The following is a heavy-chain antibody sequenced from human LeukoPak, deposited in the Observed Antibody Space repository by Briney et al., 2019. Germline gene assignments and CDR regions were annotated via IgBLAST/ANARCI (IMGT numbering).Heavy chain of an antibody. V-gene: IGHV3-7*03. CDR1: GFTFSSYA. Sequence: TGGSLRLSCAASGFTFSSYAMHWVRQAPGKGLEWVANIKRDGSEKYYVDSVKGRFTISRDNAKNSLDLQMNSLRVEDTAVYYCARLGPASSGWPESFDYWGQGTLVTVSS. CDR2: IKRDGSEK. J-gene: IGHJ4*02. CDR3: ARLGPASSGWPESFDY. D-gene: IGHD6-19*01.